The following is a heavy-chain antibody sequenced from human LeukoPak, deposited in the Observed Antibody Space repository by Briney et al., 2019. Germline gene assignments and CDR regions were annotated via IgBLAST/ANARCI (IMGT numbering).Heavy chain of an antibody. Sequence: GGSLRLSCAASGFTFSDYYMSWIRQAPGKGLEWVSYISSSGSTIYYADSVKGRFTISRDNSKNTLYLQMNSLRAEDTAVYYCANKRRVGAFDIWGQGTMVTVSS. D-gene: IGHD6-25*01. CDR1: GFTFSDYY. V-gene: IGHV3-11*01. CDR3: ANKRRVGAFDI. J-gene: IGHJ3*02. CDR2: ISSSGSTI.